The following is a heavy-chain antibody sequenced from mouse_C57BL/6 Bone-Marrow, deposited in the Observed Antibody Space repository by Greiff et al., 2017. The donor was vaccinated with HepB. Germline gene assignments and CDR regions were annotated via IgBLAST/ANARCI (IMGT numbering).Heavy chain of an antibody. V-gene: IGHV1-55*01. D-gene: IGHD2-3*01. J-gene: IGHJ3*01. CDR3: ARGEGWLLYAY. Sequence: QVQLQQPGAELVKPGASVKMSCKASGYAFTSYWITWVKQRPGQGLEWIGDIYPGSGSTNYNEKFKSKATLTVDTSSSTAYMQLSSLTSEDSAVYYCARGEGWLLYAYWGQGTLVTVSA. CDR1: GYAFTSYW. CDR2: IYPGSGST.